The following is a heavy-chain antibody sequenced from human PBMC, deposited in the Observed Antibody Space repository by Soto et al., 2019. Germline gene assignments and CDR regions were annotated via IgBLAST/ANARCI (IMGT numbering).Heavy chain of an antibody. CDR1: GFTFSNYW. J-gene: IGHJ6*02. V-gene: IGHV3-74*01. Sequence: PGGSLRLSCAASGFTFSNYWMHWVRQAPGKGLVWVSRINSDGSSTSYADSVKGRVIISRDKSKSTLYLQMNSLTAEDTAVYYCARESTGYDILTAYYLQRYGMDVWGQGTTVTVSS. CDR2: INSDGSST. D-gene: IGHD3-9*01. CDR3: ARESTGYDILTAYYLQRYGMDV.